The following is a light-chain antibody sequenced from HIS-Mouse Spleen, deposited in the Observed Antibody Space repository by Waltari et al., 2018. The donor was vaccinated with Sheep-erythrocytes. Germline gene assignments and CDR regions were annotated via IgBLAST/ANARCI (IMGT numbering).Light chain of an antibody. V-gene: IGLV2-18*02. Sequence: QSALTQPPSVSGSPGQSVTISCTGTSSYVGSYNRVSWYQQPPGTAPKLMIYEVSNRPSGVPDRFSGSKSGTSASLAITGLQAEDEADYYCCSYAGSYNHVFATGTKVTVL. CDR2: EVS. CDR3: CSYAGSYNHV. CDR1: SSYVGSYNR. J-gene: IGLJ1*01.